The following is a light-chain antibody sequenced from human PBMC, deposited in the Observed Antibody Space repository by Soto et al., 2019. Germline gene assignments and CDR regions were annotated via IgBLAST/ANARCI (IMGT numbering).Light chain of an antibody. CDR1: SSNMGTNT. CDR3: VAWDDSLSGHV. J-gene: IGLJ1*01. CDR2: VND. V-gene: IGLV1-44*01. Sequence: QSVLTQPPSASATPGQRVTISCSGGSSNMGTNTVTWYQQVPGTAPKVLIYVNDQRPSGVPDRFSGSNSGTSASLAITGLQPEDEAEYYCVAWDDSLSGHVFGTGTKVTVL.